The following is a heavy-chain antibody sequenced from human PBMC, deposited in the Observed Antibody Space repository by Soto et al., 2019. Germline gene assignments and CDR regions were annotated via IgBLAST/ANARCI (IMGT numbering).Heavy chain of an antibody. D-gene: IGHD5-18*01. CDR1: GGSISSYY. CDR3: AREQGDTAMVDY. Sequence: SETLSLTCTVSGGSISSYYWSWIRQPPGKGLEWIGYIYYSGSTNYNPSLKSRVTISVDTSKNQFSLKLGSVTAADTAVYYCAREQGDTAMVDYWGQGTLVTVSS. J-gene: IGHJ4*02. CDR2: IYYSGST. V-gene: IGHV4-59*01.